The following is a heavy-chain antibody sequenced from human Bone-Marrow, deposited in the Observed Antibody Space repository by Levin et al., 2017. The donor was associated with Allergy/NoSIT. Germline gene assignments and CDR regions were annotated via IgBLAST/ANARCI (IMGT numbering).Heavy chain of an antibody. CDR2: IYPGDSDT. Sequence: GESLKISCKGSGYSFTSYWIGWVRQMPGKGLEWMGIIYPGDSDTRYSPSFQGQVTISADKSISTAYLQWSSLKASDTAMYYCARRSRDLAISWHGTYYYYGMDVWGQGTTVTVSS. CDR3: ARRSRDLAISWHGTYYYYGMDV. D-gene: IGHD6-13*01. J-gene: IGHJ6*02. CDR1: GYSFTSYW. V-gene: IGHV5-51*01.